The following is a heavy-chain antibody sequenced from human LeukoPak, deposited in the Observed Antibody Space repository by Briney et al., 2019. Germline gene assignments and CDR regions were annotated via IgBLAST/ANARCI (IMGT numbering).Heavy chain of an antibody. CDR1: GGSISSYY. V-gene: IGHV4-59*08. J-gene: IGHJ6*02. Sequence: SETLSLTCTVSGGSISSYYWSWIRQPPGKGLEWIGYIYYSGNTNYNPSLKSRVTISVDTSKNQLSLKLSSVTAADTAVYYCARHLGTSAYSYGMDVWGQGTTVTVSS. CDR2: IYYSGNT. CDR3: ARHLGTSAYSYGMDV.